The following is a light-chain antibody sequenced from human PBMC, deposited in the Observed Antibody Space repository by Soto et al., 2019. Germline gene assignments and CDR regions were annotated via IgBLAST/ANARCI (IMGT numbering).Light chain of an antibody. J-gene: IGKJ4*01. CDR1: QSVGIS. V-gene: IGKV3-11*01. Sequence: DILLTHSPATLSLSPGERATLSCRASQSVGISLAWFQQKPGQAPRLLIYDASNRATGMPARLSGSGSATDFTVTINSLEREDFAVYYCQQRGSGPQRTFAGGTKVDIK. CDR2: DAS. CDR3: QQRGSGPQRT.